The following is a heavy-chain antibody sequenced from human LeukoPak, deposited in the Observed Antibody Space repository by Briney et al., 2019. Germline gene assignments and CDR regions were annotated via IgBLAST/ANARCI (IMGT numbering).Heavy chain of an antibody. CDR1: GGTFSNYG. CDR2: IILIFGTT. CDR3: ASLLVSGLDATNKYYYYYGMDV. Sequence: SVKVSCKASGGTFSNYGISWVRQAPGQGLEWMGGIILIFGTTNYAQKFQGRVTITADESTSTAYMELSSLRSEDTAVYYCASLLVSGLDATNKYYYYYGMDVWGQGTTVTVSS. D-gene: IGHD2-15*01. J-gene: IGHJ6*02. V-gene: IGHV1-69*13.